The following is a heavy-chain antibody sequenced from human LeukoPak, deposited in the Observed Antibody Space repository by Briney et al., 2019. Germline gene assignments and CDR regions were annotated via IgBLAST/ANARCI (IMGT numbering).Heavy chain of an antibody. CDR3: ARRGPDDFCGGDCYISQPFDY. CDR1: GGSISSSSYY. V-gene: IGHV4-39*01. D-gene: IGHD2-21*02. J-gene: IGHJ4*02. Sequence: PSETLSLTCTVSGGSISSSSYYWGWIRQPPGKGLEWIGSIYYSGSTHYNPSLKSRVTISVDTSKNQFSLKLSSVTAADTAVYYCARRGPDDFCGGDCYISQPFDYWGQGTLVTVSS. CDR2: IYYSGST.